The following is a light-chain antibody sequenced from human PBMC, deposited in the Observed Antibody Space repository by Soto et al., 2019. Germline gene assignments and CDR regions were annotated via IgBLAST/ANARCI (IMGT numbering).Light chain of an antibody. CDR1: QSVGTY. J-gene: IGKJ4*01. V-gene: IGKV3-11*01. CDR3: QQRTNWPPLT. CDR2: DAS. Sequence: EIVLTQSPATLSLSPGERATLSCRASQSVGTYLAWCQQKPGQAPRLLIYDASIRATGIPARFSGSGSGTDFTLTISSLEPEDFAVYYCQQRTNWPPLTFGGGTKVEIK.